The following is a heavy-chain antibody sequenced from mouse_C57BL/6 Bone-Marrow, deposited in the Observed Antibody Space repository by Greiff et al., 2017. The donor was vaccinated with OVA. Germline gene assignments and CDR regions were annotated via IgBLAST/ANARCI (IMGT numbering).Heavy chain of an antibody. CDR1: GFTFSDYY. J-gene: IGHJ3*01. CDR2: ISNGGGST. CDR3: ARHSDVLITTTFAY. Sequence: EVQRVESGGGLVQPGGSLKLSCAASGFTFSDYYMYWVRQTPEKRLEWVAYISNGGGSTYYPDTVKGRFTISRDNAKNTLYLQMSRLKSEDTAMYYCARHSDVLITTTFAYWGQGTLVTVSA. D-gene: IGHD1-2*01. V-gene: IGHV5-12*01.